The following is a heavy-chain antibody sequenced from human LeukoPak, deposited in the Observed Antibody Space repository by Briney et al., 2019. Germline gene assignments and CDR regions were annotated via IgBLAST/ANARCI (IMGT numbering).Heavy chain of an antibody. D-gene: IGHD1-26*01. CDR1: GYTFTSYY. CDR2: INPSGGST. CDR3: ASSVGAAGYFDY. J-gene: IGHJ4*02. Sequence: ASVKVSCKASGYTFTSYYMHWVRQAPGQGLEWMGIINPSGGSTSYAQKFQGRVTMTRDMSTSTVYMELSSLRSEDTAVYYCASSVGAAGYFDYWGQGTLVTASS. V-gene: IGHV1-46*01.